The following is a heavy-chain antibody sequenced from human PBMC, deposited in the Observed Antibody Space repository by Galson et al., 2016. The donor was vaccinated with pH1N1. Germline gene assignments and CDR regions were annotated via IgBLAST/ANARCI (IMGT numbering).Heavy chain of an antibody. CDR3: ARTNGGTYWGGLDY. CDR2: ITTNGART. Sequence: SLRLSCAASGFSISNYVMQWVRQAPGKGLEYLATITTNGARTFYTNSVKGRFTISRGNSKNTLYHQMDSLRVEDVGVYYCARTNGGTYWGGLDYWGHGTLVTVSS. J-gene: IGHJ4*01. D-gene: IGHD1-26*01. CDR1: GFSISNYV. V-gene: IGHV3-64*01.